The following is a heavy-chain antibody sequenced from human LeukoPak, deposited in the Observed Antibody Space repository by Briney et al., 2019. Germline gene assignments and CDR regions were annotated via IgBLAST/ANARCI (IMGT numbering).Heavy chain of an antibody. CDR1: GFTFSSYA. CDR2: ISGSGGST. CDR3: AKGSGETAAPLPR. Sequence: GGSLRLSCVASGFTFSSYAMSWVRQAPGKGLEWVSAISGSGGSTYYADSMKGRFTISRDNSKNTLYLQMNSLRAEDTAVYYCAKGSGETAAPLPRWGQGTLVTVSS. V-gene: IGHV3-23*01. J-gene: IGHJ4*02. D-gene: IGHD2-15*01.